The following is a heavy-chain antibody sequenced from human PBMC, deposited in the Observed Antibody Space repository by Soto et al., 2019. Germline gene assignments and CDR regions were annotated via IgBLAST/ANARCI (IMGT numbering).Heavy chain of an antibody. J-gene: IGHJ4*02. V-gene: IGHV2-5*02. CDR2: IYWDDDK. CDR1: GFSLTTSEVG. CDR3: AGSSDWSYFFDY. Sequence: QITLKESGPTLVKPTQSLTLTCTISGFSLTTSEVGVGWIRQPPGKALEWLALIYWDDDKRFSPSLRNRLTITKDTSRNQVVLTMTNMDPVDTGTYYCAGSSDWSYFFDYWGQGTLVTVSS. D-gene: IGHD6-19*01.